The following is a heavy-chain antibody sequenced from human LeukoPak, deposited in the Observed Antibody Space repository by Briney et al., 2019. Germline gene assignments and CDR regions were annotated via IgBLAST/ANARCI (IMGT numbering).Heavy chain of an antibody. CDR2: ISSSSSYI. V-gene: IGHV3-21*01. J-gene: IGHJ4*02. Sequence: GGSLRLSCAASGFTFSSYSMNWVRQAPGQGLEWVSSISSSSSYIYYADSVKGRFTISRDNAKNSLYLQMNSLRAEDTAVCYCARSTDYYDSSGYFIYWGQGTLVTVSS. CDR1: GFTFSSYS. CDR3: ARSTDYYDSSGYFIY. D-gene: IGHD3-22*01.